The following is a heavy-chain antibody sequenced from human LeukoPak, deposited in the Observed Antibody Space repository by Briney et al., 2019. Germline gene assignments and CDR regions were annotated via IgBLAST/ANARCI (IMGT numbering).Heavy chain of an antibody. CDR3: ARGKTYGSGSYGFFDY. Sequence: ASVKVSCKASGYTFTSYGISWVRQAAGQGLEWMGWISAYSGNTNYAQKLQGRVTMTTDTSTSTAYMELRSLRSNETAVYYCARGKTYGSGSYGFFDYWGQGTLVTVSS. D-gene: IGHD3-10*01. CDR1: GYTFTSYG. CDR2: ISAYSGNT. J-gene: IGHJ4*02. V-gene: IGHV1-18*01.